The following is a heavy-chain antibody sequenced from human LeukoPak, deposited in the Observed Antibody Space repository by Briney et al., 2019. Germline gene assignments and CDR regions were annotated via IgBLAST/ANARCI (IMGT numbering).Heavy chain of an antibody. Sequence: SQTLSLTCTVSGGSISSGGYYWTWIRQPAGKGLEWIGRIYSSGSTNYNPSLKSRVTISIDTSKNQFSLKLSSVTAADTAVYYCARMGDYYDSSGYPDYWGQGTLVTVSS. V-gene: IGHV4-61*02. D-gene: IGHD3-22*01. J-gene: IGHJ4*02. CDR3: ARMGDYYDSSGYPDY. CDR2: IYSSGST. CDR1: GGSISSGGYY.